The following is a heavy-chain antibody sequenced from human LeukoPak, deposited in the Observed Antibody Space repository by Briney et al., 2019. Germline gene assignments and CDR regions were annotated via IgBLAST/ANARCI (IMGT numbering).Heavy chain of an antibody. J-gene: IGHJ5*02. D-gene: IGHD6-19*01. CDR2: IYYSGST. Sequence: SETLSLTCTVSGGSISSSSYYWGWIRQPPGKGLEWIGCIYYSGSTYYSRSLKSRLTMSVGTSKNQFSLKLSSVPAADTAVYYCARQGTGQWLVLPTWFDPWGQGTLVTVSS. CDR1: GGSISSSSYY. CDR3: ARQGTGQWLVLPTWFDP. V-gene: IGHV4-39*01.